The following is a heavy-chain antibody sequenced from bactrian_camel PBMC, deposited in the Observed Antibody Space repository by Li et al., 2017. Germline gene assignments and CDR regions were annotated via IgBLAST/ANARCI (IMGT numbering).Heavy chain of an antibody. D-gene: IGHD7*01. J-gene: IGHJ4*01. CDR1: GNTYSSYC. V-gene: IGHV3S40*01. CDR2: ISSIGGDT. Sequence: QLVESGGGSVQAGGSLRLSCVDSGNTYSSYCMGWFRQAPGKGLEWVSSISSIGGDTYYADSVSGRFTISRDNAKNTLYLQMNNLQTDDTAVYYCSITSWNWGQGTQVTVS. CDR3: SITSWN.